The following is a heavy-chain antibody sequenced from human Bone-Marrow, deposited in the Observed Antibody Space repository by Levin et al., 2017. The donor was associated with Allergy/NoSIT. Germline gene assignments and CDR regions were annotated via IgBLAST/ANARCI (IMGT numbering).Heavy chain of an antibody. CDR2: IIPIFGTA. CDR3: ARGSLGITGTGFDY. V-gene: IGHV1-69*06. CDR1: GGTFSSYA. D-gene: IGHD1-20*01. J-gene: IGHJ4*02. Sequence: SVKVSCKASGGTFSSYAISWVRQAPGQGLEWMGGIIPIFGTANYAQKFQGRVTITADKSTSTAYMELSSLRSEDTAVYYCARGSLGITGTGFDYWGQGTLVTVSS.